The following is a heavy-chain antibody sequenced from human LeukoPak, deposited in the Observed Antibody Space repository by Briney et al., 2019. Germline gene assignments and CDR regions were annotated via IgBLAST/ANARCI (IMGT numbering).Heavy chain of an antibody. D-gene: IGHD5-18*01. CDR1: GGSISSSSYY. Sequence: SETLSLTCTVSGGSISSSSYYWGWIRQPPGKGLEWIGSIYYSGSTYYNPSLKSRVTISVDTSKNQFSLKLSSVTAADTAVYYCARDLNFAMDDSNWFDPWGQGTLVTVSS. V-gene: IGHV4-39*07. CDR3: ARDLNFAMDDSNWFDP. J-gene: IGHJ5*02. CDR2: IYYSGST.